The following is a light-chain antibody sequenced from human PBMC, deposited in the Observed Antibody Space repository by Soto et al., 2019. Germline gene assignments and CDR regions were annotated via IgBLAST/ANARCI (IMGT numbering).Light chain of an antibody. J-gene: IGKJ3*01. V-gene: IGKV3-11*01. CDR3: QHRNNRPFS. CDR1: HSVNNY. CDR2: DAS. Sequence: EIVLTQSPATLSLSPGERATLSCRASHSVNNYLAWYQQRPGQAPRLLIYDASNRATGIPARFSGSGSGTDFTLTISSLEPEDFAVYYCQHRNNRPFSFGPGTKVDIK.